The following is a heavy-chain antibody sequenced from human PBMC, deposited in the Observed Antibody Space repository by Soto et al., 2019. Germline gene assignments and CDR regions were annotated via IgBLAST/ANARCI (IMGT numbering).Heavy chain of an antibody. D-gene: IGHD1-1*01. CDR2: ISAHNGNT. J-gene: IGHJ4*02. CDR3: ARGRYGDY. Sequence: QIHLVHSGAEVKKPGASVKVSCKGSGYGFTTYGITWVRQAPGQGLEWMAGISAHNGNTNYAQKLQGRVTVTRDTSTSTAYMELRSLRSDDTAVYYCARGRYGDYWGQGALVTVSS. V-gene: IGHV1-18*01. CDR1: GYGFTTYG.